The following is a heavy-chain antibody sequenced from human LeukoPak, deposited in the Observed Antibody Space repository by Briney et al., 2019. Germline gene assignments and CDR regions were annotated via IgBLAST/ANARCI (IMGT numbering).Heavy chain of an antibody. CDR2: IIPIFGTA. CDR3: ARGSDYYDSSGYYSGFAY. CDR1: GGTFSSYA. Sequence: ASVTVSCKASGGTFSSYAISWVRQPPGQGLEWMGGIIPIFGTANYAQKFQGRVTITTDESTSTAYMELSSLRSEDTAVYYCARGSDYYDSSGYYSGFAYWGQGTLVTVSS. D-gene: IGHD3-22*01. V-gene: IGHV1-69*05. J-gene: IGHJ4*02.